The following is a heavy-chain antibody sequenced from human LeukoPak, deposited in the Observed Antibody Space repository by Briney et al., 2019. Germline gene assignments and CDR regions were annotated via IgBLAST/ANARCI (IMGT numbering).Heavy chain of an antibody. CDR1: GCTFTGHY. J-gene: IGHJ4*02. D-gene: IGHD3-22*01. CDR2: INPKSGGT. V-gene: IGHV1-2*02. CDR3: ASLNLPDSSGYYDD. Sequence: ASVKVSCKASGCTFTGHYMHLVREAPGQGLEWMGWINPKSGGTNYAQKFQGRVTITKDTSITTAYMELSRLRLDDTAVYYCASLNLPDSSGYYDDSGQGTLVTVSS.